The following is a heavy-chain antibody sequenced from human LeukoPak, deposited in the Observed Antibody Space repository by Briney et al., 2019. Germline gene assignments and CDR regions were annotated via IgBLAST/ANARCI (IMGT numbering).Heavy chain of an antibody. V-gene: IGHV1-18*01. Sequence: ASVKVSCKASGYTFRNYGITWVRQAPGQGLEWMGWIGTCNSNTDYAQKFQGRVIMTADTSTTTAHMELRSLRSDDTAVYYCARGRLKRVPFTKVAGALDYWGQGTRVTVSS. D-gene: IGHD6-19*01. J-gene: IGHJ4*02. CDR2: IGTCNSNT. CDR3: ARGRLKRVPFTKVAGALDY. CDR1: GYTFRNYG.